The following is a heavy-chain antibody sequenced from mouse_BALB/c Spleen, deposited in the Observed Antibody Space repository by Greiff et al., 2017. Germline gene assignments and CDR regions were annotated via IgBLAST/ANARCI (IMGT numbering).Heavy chain of an antibody. CDR1: GYTFTDYN. CDR3: ARGATVVATYWYFDV. D-gene: IGHD1-1*01. CDR2: IYPYNGGT. J-gene: IGHJ1*01. V-gene: IGHV1S29*02. Sequence: DVQLQESGPELVKPGASVKISCKASGYTFTDYNMHWVKQSHGKSLEWIGYIYPYNGGTGYNQKFKSKATLTVDNSSSTAYMELRSLTSEDSAVYYCARGATVVATYWYFDVWGAGTTVTVSS.